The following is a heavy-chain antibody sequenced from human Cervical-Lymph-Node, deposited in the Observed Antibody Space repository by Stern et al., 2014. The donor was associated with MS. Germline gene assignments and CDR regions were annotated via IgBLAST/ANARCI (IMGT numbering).Heavy chain of an antibody. CDR3: ASGAMGDFWSGYSYFDY. V-gene: IGHV7-4-1*02. Sequence: QLVQSGSELKKPGASVKVSCKASGYTFTSYAMNWGRQAPGQGLEWMGWINTYTGNPTYAQAFTGRFVFSLDTSVSTAYLQISSLKAEDTAVYCCASGAMGDFWSGYSYFDYWGQGTLVTVSS. J-gene: IGHJ4*02. D-gene: IGHD3-3*01. CDR2: INTYTGNP. CDR1: GYTFTSYA.